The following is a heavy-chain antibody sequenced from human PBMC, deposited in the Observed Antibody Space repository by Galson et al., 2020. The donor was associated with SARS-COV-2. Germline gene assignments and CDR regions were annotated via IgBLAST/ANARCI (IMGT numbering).Heavy chain of an antibody. CDR1: GFAFNTYT. V-gene: IGHV3-21*01. CDR2: ITSTGMYL. J-gene: IGHJ3*01. Sequence: GGSLRLSCAASGFAFNTYTMNWVRQAPGRGLEWVASITSTGMYLYYPDSLKGRFSISRDNAKNSLNLQMRGLTVEDTAVYYCARLQVTAAINDAFDLWGQGTMVTVSS. D-gene: IGHD2-2*01. CDR3: ARLQVTAAINDAFDL.